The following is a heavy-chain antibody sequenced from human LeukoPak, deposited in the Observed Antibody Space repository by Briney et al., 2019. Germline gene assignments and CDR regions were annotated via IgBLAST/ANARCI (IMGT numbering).Heavy chain of an antibody. D-gene: IGHD2-2*01. V-gene: IGHV4-59*08. CDR2: IYYSGST. CDR3: ARHVDPNTNYYYYGMDV. J-gene: IGHJ6*02. CDR1: GGSISSYY. Sequence: SETLSLTCTVSGGSISSYYWSWIRQPPGKGLEWIGYIYYSGSTNYNPSLKSRVTISVDTSKNQFSLKLSSVTAADTAVYYCARHVDPNTNYYYYGMDVWGQGTTVTVSS.